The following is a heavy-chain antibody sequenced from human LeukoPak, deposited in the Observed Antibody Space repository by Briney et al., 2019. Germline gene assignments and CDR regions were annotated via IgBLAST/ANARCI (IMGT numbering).Heavy chain of an antibody. Sequence: SQTLSLTCTVSGGSISSGEYYWSWIRQPPGQGLESIGYIYYSGSTYYNPSLKRRVTISVDTSKNQFSLKLSSVTAADTAVYYCARYFLDACQHWGQGTLVTVSS. CDR2: IYYSGST. CDR3: ARYFLDACQH. D-gene: IGHD3-9*01. V-gene: IGHV4-30-4*08. CDR1: GGSISSGEYY. J-gene: IGHJ1*01.